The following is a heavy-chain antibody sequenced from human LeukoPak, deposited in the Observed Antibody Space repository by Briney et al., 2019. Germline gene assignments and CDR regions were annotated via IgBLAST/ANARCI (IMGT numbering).Heavy chain of an antibody. CDR3: ARDDTQWTHYFDY. V-gene: IGHV3-21*01. Sequence: GGSLRLSCAASGFTFSSYSMNWVRQAPGKGLEWVSSISSSSSYIYYADSVKGRFTISRDNAKNSLYLQMNSLRAEDTAVYYCARDDTQWTHYFDYWGQGTLFTVSS. J-gene: IGHJ4*02. CDR1: GFTFSSYS. D-gene: IGHD6-19*01. CDR2: ISSSSSYI.